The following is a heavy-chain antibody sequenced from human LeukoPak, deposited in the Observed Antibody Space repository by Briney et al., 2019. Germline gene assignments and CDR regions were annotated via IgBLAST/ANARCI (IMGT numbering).Heavy chain of an antibody. V-gene: IGHV4-34*01. D-gene: IGHD3-3*01. CDR2: INHSGST. Sequence: PSETLSLTCAVYGGSFSGYYWSWIRQPPGKGLEWIGEINHSGSTNYNPSLKSRVTISVDTSKNQFSLKLSSVTAADTAVYYCASAPGDFWSGSPHFDYWGQGTLVTVSS. J-gene: IGHJ4*02. CDR1: GGSFSGYY. CDR3: ASAPGDFWSGSPHFDY.